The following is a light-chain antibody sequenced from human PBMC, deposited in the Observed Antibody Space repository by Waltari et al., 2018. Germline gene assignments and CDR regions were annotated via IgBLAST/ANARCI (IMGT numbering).Light chain of an antibody. CDR1: QSIGRD. CDR2: GAS. V-gene: IGKV3-15*01. CDR3: QQYDKWLRYS. J-gene: IGKJ2*01. Sequence: EILMTQSPATLSVSPGERATLSCRASQSIGRDLAWYQQRPGQAPRLLIYGASTRATGVPARFSGSGSGTYFTLVISSLQSEDFAVYYCQQYDKWLRYSFGQGTKLEIK.